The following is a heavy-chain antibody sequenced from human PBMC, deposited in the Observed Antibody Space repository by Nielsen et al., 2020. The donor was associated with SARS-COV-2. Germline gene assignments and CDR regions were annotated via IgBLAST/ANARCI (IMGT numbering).Heavy chain of an antibody. CDR2: INPSGGST. V-gene: IGHV1-46*01. Sequence: ASVKVSCKASGYTFTSYYMHWVRQAPGQGLEWMGIINPSGGSTSYAQKFQGRVTMTRDTSTSTVYMELSSLRSEDTAVYYCARHGYGDYGGGYGMDVWGQGTTVTVSS. CDR3: ARHGYGDYGGGYGMDV. J-gene: IGHJ6*02. CDR1: GYTFTSYY. D-gene: IGHD4-17*01.